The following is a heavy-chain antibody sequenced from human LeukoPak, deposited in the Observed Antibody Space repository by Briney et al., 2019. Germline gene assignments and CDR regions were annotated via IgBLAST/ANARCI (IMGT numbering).Heavy chain of an antibody. CDR3: AKDRPARTYSSSWYYFDY. J-gene: IGHJ4*02. Sequence: GGSLRLSCAASGFTFSSYAMSWVRQAPGKGLEWVSAISGSGGSTYYADSVKGRFTISRGNSKNTLYLQMNSLRAEDTAVYYCAKDRPARTYSSSWYYFDYWGQGTLVTVSS. D-gene: IGHD6-13*01. V-gene: IGHV3-23*01. CDR2: ISGSGGST. CDR1: GFTFSSYA.